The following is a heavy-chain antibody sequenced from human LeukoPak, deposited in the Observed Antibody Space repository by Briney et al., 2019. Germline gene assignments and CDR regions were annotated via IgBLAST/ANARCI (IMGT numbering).Heavy chain of an antibody. CDR3: ARSSGWKTPFDY. Sequence: SETLSLPFTVSGGSISSYYWSWIRPPPGKGLEWIGYIYYSGSTNYNPSLKSRVTISVDTSKNQFSLKLSSVTAADTAVYYCARSSGWKTPFDYWGQGTLVTVSS. V-gene: IGHV4-59*01. J-gene: IGHJ4*02. CDR2: IYYSGST. D-gene: IGHD6-19*01. CDR1: GGSISSYY.